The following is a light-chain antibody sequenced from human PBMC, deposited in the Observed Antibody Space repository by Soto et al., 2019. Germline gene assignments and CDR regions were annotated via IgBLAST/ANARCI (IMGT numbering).Light chain of an antibody. CDR1: SSDVGGYNY. CDR3: SSYTSSSTVV. V-gene: IGLV2-14*01. J-gene: IGLJ2*01. CDR2: DGS. Sequence: QSALTQPASVSGSPGQSITISCTGTSSDVGGYNYVSWYQQHPGKAPKLMIYDGSNRPSGVSNCFSGSKSGNTASLTISGIQAEDEADYYCSSYTSSSTVVFGGGTKLTVL.